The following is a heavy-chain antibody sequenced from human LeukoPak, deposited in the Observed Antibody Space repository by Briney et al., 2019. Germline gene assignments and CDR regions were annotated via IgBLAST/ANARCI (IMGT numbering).Heavy chain of an antibody. CDR3: VRLQYYYDSSGPPKPFDY. CDR1: GGSISSSSYY. J-gene: IGHJ4*02. D-gene: IGHD3-22*01. CDR2: IYYSGTA. V-gene: IGHV4-39*01. Sequence: ESSETLSLTCTVSGGSISSSSYYWGWIRQPPGKGLEWIGSIYYSGTAYYNPSLKSRVTISVDTSKNQFSLKLSSVTAADTAVYYCVRLQYYYDSSGPPKPFDYWGQGTLVTVSS.